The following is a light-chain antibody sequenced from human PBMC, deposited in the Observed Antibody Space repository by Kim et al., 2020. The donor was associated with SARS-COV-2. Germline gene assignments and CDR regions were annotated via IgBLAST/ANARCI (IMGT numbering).Light chain of an antibody. J-gene: IGKJ4*01. CDR1: QSIGTY. CDR2: GTL. CDR3: QQSYSAPLT. V-gene: IGKV1-39*01. Sequence: ASVGDRVTITCRASQSIGTYLNWYQHKPGKAPDLLIFGTLTLQSGVSSRFSGSGSGSDFTLTISSLQAEDFATYYCQQSYSAPLTFGGGTKVDIK.